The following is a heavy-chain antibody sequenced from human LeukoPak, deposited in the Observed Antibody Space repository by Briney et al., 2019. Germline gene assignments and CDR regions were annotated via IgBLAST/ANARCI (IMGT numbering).Heavy chain of an antibody. CDR2: IYYSGST. J-gene: IGHJ3*02. CDR1: GGSISSSSYY. V-gene: IGHV4-39*01. Sequence: SETLSLTCTVSGGSISSSSYYWGWIRQPPGKGLEWIGSIYYSGSTYYSPSLKSRVTISVDTSKNQFSLKLSSVTAADTAVYYCARPYCSSTSCYEAGAFDIWGQGTMVTVSS. CDR3: ARPYCSSTSCYEAGAFDI. D-gene: IGHD2-2*01.